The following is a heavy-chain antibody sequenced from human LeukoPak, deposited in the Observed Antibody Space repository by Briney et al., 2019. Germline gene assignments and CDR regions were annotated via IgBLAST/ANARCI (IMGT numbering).Heavy chain of an antibody. Sequence: GGSLRLSCAASGFTVSSNYMSWVRQAPGKGLEWVSVIYSGGSTYYADSVKGRFTISRDNSKNTLYLQMNSLRAEDTAVYYCARASIRYGSGSYYRRANWLDPWGQGTLVTVSS. CDR3: ARASIRYGSGSYYRRANWLDP. CDR2: IYSGGST. CDR1: GFTVSSNY. V-gene: IGHV3-66*01. J-gene: IGHJ5*02. D-gene: IGHD3-10*01.